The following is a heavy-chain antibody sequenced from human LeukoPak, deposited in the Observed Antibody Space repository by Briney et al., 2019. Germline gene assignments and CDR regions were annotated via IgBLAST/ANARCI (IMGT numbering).Heavy chain of an antibody. CDR3: ARGRGMGATRFDY. D-gene: IGHD1-26*01. V-gene: IGHV4-39*07. CDR2: IYYSGST. J-gene: IGHJ4*02. Sequence: PSETLSLTCTVSGGSISSSSYYWGWIRQPPGKGLEWIGSIYYSGSTYYNPSLKSRVTISVDTSKNQFSLKLSSVTAADTAVYYCARGRGMGATRFDYWGQGTLVTVSS. CDR1: GGSISSSSYY.